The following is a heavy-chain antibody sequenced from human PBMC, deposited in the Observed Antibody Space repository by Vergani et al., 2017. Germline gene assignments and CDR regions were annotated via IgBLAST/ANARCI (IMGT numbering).Heavy chain of an antibody. D-gene: IGHD1-26*01. CDR2: ISYDGSNK. V-gene: IGHV3-30*18. CDR1: GFTFSSYG. CDR3: SKTSNLQWELPTWGDDAFDI. Sequence: QVQLVESGGGVVQPGRSLRLSCAASGFTFSSYGMHWVRQAPGKGLEWVAVISYDGSNKYYADSVKGRFTISRDNSKNTLYPQMNSLRAEETAVYYWSKTSNLQWELPTWGDDAFDIWGQGTMVTVSS. J-gene: IGHJ3*02.